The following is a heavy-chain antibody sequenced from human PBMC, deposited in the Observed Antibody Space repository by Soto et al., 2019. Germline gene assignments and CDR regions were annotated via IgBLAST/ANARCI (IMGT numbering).Heavy chain of an antibody. D-gene: IGHD3-16*02. V-gene: IGHV4-4*02. Sequence: LSLTCAVSGGSISSSYWWNWVRQPPGKGLEWIGKIYHSGSTNYNPSLKNRVTISVDTSNNQFSLRLSSVTAADTAVYYCATIGVSGYLAVWGQGTTVTVSS. CDR2: IYHSGST. CDR3: ATIGVSGYLAV. CDR1: GGSISSSYW. J-gene: IGHJ6*02.